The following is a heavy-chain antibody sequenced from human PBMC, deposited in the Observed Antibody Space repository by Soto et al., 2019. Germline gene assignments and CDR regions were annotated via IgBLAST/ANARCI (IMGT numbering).Heavy chain of an antibody. J-gene: IGHJ6*04. D-gene: IGHD1-26*01. CDR3: AKNGQLPYYYKGMDV. V-gene: IGHV1-18*01. Sequence: AAVKVSCKASGGTFSSYAISWVRQAPGQGLEWMGWISGYNGDTNNAQKFQDRVTMTIDRSTTTAYLELRSLTSDDTAVYYCAKNGQLPYYYKGMDVWGKATTVTVSS. CDR1: GGTFSSYA. CDR2: ISGYNGDT.